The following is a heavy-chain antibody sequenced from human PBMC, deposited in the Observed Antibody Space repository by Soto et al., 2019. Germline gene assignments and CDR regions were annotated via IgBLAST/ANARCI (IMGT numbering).Heavy chain of an antibody. Sequence: SDTLSLTCTVSGVSISSSSYYWGWIRQPPGKGLEWIGSIYYSGSTYYNPSLKSRVTISVDTSKNQFSLKLSSVTAADTAVYYCARRGGAAAGTAFDYWGQGTLVTVS. CDR1: GVSISSSSYY. CDR2: IYYSGST. CDR3: ARRGGAAAGTAFDY. V-gene: IGHV4-39*01. D-gene: IGHD6-13*01. J-gene: IGHJ4*02.